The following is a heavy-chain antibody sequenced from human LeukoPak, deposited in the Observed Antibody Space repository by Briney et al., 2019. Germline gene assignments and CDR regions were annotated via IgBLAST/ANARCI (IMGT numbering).Heavy chain of an antibody. CDR2: ISYDGSNK. J-gene: IGHJ4*02. CDR1: GFTFSSYA. D-gene: IGHD2-15*01. CDR3: ARDRDIVVVVAATIDY. V-gene: IGHV3-30-3*01. Sequence: GGSPRLSCAASGFTFSSYAMHWVRQAPGKGLEWVAVISYDGSNKYYADSVKGRFTISRDNSKNTLYLQMNSLRAEDTAVYYCARDRDIVVVVAATIDYWGQGTLVTVSS.